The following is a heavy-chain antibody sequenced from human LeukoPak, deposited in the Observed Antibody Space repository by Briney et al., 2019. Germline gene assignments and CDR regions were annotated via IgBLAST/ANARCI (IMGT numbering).Heavy chain of an antibody. V-gene: IGHV3-23*01. CDR2: ISGSGGST. CDR1: GFTFSSYA. Sequence: GGSLRLSCAASGFTFSSYATSWVRRAPGKGLESVSAISGSGGSTYYADSVKGRFTISRDNSKNTLYMQMNSLRAEDTAVYYCAKTPHQRPRGELLFGADYWGQGTLVTVSS. CDR3: AKTPHQRPRGELLFGADY. J-gene: IGHJ4*02. D-gene: IGHD1-26*01.